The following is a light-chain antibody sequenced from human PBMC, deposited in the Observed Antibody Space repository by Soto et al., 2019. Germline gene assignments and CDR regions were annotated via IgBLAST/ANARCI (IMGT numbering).Light chain of an antibody. J-gene: IGLJ3*02. CDR2: EVS. CDR3: SSYTGSSTGV. V-gene: IGLV2-14*01. Sequence: QSALTQPASVSGSPGQSITISCTGTSSDVGGYNYVSWYQQHPGKAPKLMIYEVSNRPSGVSNRFSGSKSGNTASLTISGLQAEDAADYYCSSYTGSSTGVFGGGTKLTVL. CDR1: SSDVGGYNY.